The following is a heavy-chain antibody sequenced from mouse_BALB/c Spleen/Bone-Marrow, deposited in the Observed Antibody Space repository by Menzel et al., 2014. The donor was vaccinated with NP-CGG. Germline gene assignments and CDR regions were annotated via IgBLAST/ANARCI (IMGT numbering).Heavy chain of an antibody. D-gene: IGHD1-1*01. CDR1: GYTFXDYA. J-gene: IGHJ2*01. Sequence: VKVVESGPELVRPGVSVKISCKGSGYTFXDYAMHWVKQSHARSLEWIGVISTYSGNTNYNQKFKGKATMTVDKSSSTAYMELARLTSEDSAIYYCARRGYGSSPFDYWGQGTTLTVSS. V-gene: IGHV1-67*01. CDR2: ISTYSGNT. CDR3: ARRGYGSSPFDY.